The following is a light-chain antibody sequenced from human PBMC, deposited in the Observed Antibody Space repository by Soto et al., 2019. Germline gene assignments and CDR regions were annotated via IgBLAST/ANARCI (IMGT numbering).Light chain of an antibody. V-gene: IGKV3-20*01. CDR1: QSFSSSS. Sequence: EIVLTQSPGTLSLSPGERATLSCRASQSFSSSSLAWYQQKRGQAPRLLIDGASSRATGIPDRFSGGGSGTDFTLIISRLEPEDFAVYYCQVSGRSALYTFGQGTRLEIK. CDR2: GAS. CDR3: QVSGRSALYT. J-gene: IGKJ2*01.